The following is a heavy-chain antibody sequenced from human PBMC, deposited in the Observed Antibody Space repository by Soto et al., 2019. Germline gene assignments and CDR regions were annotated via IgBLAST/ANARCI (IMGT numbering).Heavy chain of an antibody. CDR2: ISSSSSTI. Sequence: GGSLRLSCAASGFTFSSYSMNLVRQAPGKGLEWVSYISSSSSTIYYADSVKGRFTISRDNAKNSLYLQMNSLRDEDTAVYYGAREHYRDYLHRFDPWGQRTLVTVSS. D-gene: IGHD4-17*01. V-gene: IGHV3-48*02. J-gene: IGHJ5*02. CDR1: GFTFSSYS. CDR3: AREHYRDYLHRFDP.